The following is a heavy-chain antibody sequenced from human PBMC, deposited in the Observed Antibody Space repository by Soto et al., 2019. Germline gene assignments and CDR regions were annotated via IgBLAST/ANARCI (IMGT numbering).Heavy chain of an antibody. J-gene: IGHJ6*02. D-gene: IGHD3-3*01. CDR3: ALAANYDFWSGSNGYYYYYGMDV. CDR2: IIPIFGTA. CDR1: GGTFSSYS. V-gene: IGHV1-69*13. Sequence: SVNVSCKASGGTFSSYSISWVRQAPGQGLEWMGGIIPIFGTANYAQKFQGRVTITADESTSTAYMELSSLRSEDTAVYYCALAANYDFWSGSNGYYYYYGMDVWGQGTTVTVSS.